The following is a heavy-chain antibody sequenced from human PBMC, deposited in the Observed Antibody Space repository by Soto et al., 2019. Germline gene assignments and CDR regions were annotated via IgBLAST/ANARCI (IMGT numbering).Heavy chain of an antibody. CDR2: ISSSSSYI. CDR1: GFTFSSYS. J-gene: IGHJ4*02. V-gene: IGHV3-21*01. CDR3: ARDPYSSIAAYYFDY. D-gene: IGHD6-6*01. Sequence: GGSLRLSCAASGFTFSSYSMNWVRQAPGKGLEWVSSISSSSSYIYYADSVKGRFTISRDNAKNSLYLQMNSLRAEDTAVYYCARDPYSSIAAYYFDYWGQGTLVTVSS.